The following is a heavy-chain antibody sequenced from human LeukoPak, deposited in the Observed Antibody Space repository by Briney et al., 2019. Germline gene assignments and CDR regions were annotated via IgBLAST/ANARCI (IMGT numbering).Heavy chain of an antibody. V-gene: IGHV4-39*01. CDR2: IYYSGST. J-gene: IGHJ4*02. D-gene: IGHD3-10*01. Sequence: SETLSLTCTVSGGSISSSSYYWGWIRQPPGKGLEWIGSIYYSGSTYYNPSLKSRVTIPVDTSKNQFSLKLSSVTAADTAVYYCARQPTMVRGVADFDYWGQGTLVTVSS. CDR1: GGSISSSSYY. CDR3: ARQPTMVRGVADFDY.